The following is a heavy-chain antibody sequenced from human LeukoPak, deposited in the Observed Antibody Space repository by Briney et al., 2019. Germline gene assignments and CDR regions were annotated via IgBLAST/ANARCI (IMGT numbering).Heavy chain of an antibody. CDR2: TYYRSKWYN. V-gene: IGHV6-1*01. D-gene: IGHD3-3*01. CDR1: GDSVSSNSAA. J-gene: IGHJ6*02. Sequence: SQTLSLTCAISGDSVSSNSAAWNWIRQSPSRGLEWLGRTYYRSKWYNDYAVSVKSRITINPDTSKNQFSLQLNSVTPEDTAAYYCARLYYDFWSGFRYYYYGMDVWGQGTTVTVSS. CDR3: ARLYYDFWSGFRYYYYGMDV.